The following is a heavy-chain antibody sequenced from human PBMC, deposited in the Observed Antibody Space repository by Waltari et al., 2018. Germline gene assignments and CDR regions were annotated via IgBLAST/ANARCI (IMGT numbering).Heavy chain of an antibody. D-gene: IGHD4-17*01. CDR2: INAGNGNT. CDR3: AREGHGDYDFDY. V-gene: IGHV1-3*01. CDR1: GYTFPSYA. Sequence: QVQLVQSGAEVKKPGASVKVSCKASGYTFPSYAMHWVRQAPGQRLEWMGWINAGNGNTKYSQKFQGRVTITRDTSASTAYMELSSLRSEDTAVYYCAREGHGDYDFDYWGQGTLVTVSS. J-gene: IGHJ4*02.